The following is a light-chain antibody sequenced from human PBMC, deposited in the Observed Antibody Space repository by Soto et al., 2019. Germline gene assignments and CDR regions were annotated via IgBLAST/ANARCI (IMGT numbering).Light chain of an antibody. CDR1: PSVRSY. CDR2: DAS. Sequence: EIVLTQSPATLPLSPGERATLSCRASPSVRSYLARYQQKAGQAPRLLIYDASNRATGIPPRFSASGPGTDFTLTISSLEPEDFAVYYCQQRSNWPWSFGQGTKVEIK. V-gene: IGKV3-11*01. J-gene: IGKJ1*01. CDR3: QQRSNWPWS.